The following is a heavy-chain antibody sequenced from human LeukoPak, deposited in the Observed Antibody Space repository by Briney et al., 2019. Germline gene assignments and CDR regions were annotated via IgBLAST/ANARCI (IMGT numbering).Heavy chain of an antibody. V-gene: IGHV3-30*18. D-gene: IGHD3-3*01. CDR1: GFTFSSYG. CDR2: ISYDGSNK. CDR3: AKEKTDVLRFLEWSYFDY. J-gene: IGHJ4*02. Sequence: GGSLRLSCVASGFTFSSYGMHWVRQAPGKGLEWVAVISYDGSNKYYADSVKGRFTISRDNSKNTLYLQMNSLRAEDTAVYYCAKEKTDVLRFLEWSYFDYWGQGTLVTVSS.